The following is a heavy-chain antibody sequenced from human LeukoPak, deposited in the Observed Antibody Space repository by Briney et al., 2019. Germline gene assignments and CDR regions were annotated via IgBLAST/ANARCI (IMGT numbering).Heavy chain of an antibody. CDR1: DGSMISYH. CDR3: ARTFIAVAGIDY. D-gene: IGHD6-19*01. CDR2: IYTTGST. J-gene: IGHJ4*02. Sequence: SETLSLTCSVSDGSMISYHWSWIRQPAGKGLEWIGRIYTTGSTDYNPSLMSRVTMSVDTSKNQFSLKLRSVTAADMAVYYCARTFIAVAGIDYWGQGTLVTVSS. V-gene: IGHV4-4*07.